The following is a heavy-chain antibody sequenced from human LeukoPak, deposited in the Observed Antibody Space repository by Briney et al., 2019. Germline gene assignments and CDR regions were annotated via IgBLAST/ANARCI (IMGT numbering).Heavy chain of an antibody. Sequence: SETLSLTCTVSGGSISSYYWSWIRQPPGKGLEWIGYIYYSGSTNYNPSLKSRVTISVDTSKNQFSLKLSSVTAADTAVYYCARGGRIAQNYFDYWGQGTLVTVSS. CDR2: IYYSGST. J-gene: IGHJ4*02. CDR1: GGSISSYY. CDR3: ARGGRIAQNYFDY. D-gene: IGHD6-13*01. V-gene: IGHV4-59*01.